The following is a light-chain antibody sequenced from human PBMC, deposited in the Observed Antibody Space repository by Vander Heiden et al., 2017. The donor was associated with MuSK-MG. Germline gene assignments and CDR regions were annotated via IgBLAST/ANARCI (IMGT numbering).Light chain of an antibody. Sequence: DIQMTQSPSTLSASVGDRVTITCRASQSISSWLAWYQQKPGKAPNLLIYKASSLESGVPSRFSGSGSGTEFTLTISSRQPDDFATYYGQQYNSYWTLGQGTKVEIK. V-gene: IGKV1-5*03. CDR1: QSISSW. CDR2: KAS. J-gene: IGKJ1*01. CDR3: QQYNSYWT.